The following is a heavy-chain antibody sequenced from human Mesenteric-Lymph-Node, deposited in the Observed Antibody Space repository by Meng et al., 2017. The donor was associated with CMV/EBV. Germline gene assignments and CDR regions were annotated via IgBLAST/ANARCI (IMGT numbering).Heavy chain of an antibody. CDR2: IYAGGTT. Sequence: GESLKISCAASGFTVSSNYMSWVRQAPGKGLEWVSVIYAGGTTYYADSVKDRFTISISRDNSKNTLYLQMNSLRAEDTAVYYCARVKYSSSSDFDYWGQGTLVTVSS. D-gene: IGHD6-6*01. CDR1: GFTVSSNY. V-gene: IGHV3-53*01. J-gene: IGHJ4*02. CDR3: ARVKYSSSSDFDY.